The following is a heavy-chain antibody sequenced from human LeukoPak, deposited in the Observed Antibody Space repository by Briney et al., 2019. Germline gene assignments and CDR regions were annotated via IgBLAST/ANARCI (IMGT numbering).Heavy chain of an antibody. CDR3: ARDSHYSNYEPFDY. CDR2: INTNTGNP. Sequence: ASVKVSCKASGYTFTSYGISWVRQAPGQGLEWMGWINTNTGNPTYAQGFTGRFVFSLDTSVSTAYLQISSLKAEDTAVYYCARDSHYSNYEPFDYWGQGTLVTVSS. J-gene: IGHJ4*02. V-gene: IGHV7-4-1*02. CDR1: GYTFTSYG. D-gene: IGHD4-11*01.